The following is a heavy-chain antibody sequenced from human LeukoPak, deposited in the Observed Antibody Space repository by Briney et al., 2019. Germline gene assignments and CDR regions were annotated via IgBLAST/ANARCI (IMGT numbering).Heavy chain of an antibody. CDR2: ISYDGSNK. D-gene: IGHD6-13*01. CDR1: GFTFSSYG. J-gene: IGHJ4*02. CDR3: ARAPASSSWYPYYFDY. Sequence: PGRSLRLSCAASGFTFSSYGMHWVRQAPGKGLEWVAVISYDGSNKYYADSVKGRFTISRDNSKNTLYLQMNSLRAEDTAVYYCARAPASSSWYPYYFDYWGQGTLVTVSS. V-gene: IGHV3-30*03.